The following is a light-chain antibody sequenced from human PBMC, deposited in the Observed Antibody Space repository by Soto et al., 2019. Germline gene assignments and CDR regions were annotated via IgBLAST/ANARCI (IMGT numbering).Light chain of an antibody. CDR3: QHRNNWPRT. J-gene: IGKJ2*01. Sequence: EIVLTQSPATLSLSPGERATLSCRASQSVGTFLAWYQQKPGQAPRLLIYDASNRATGIPARFSGTGSGADFALTISSGEPEDFAVYYCQHRNNWPRTFGQGTKLDIK. V-gene: IGKV3-11*01. CDR2: DAS. CDR1: QSVGTF.